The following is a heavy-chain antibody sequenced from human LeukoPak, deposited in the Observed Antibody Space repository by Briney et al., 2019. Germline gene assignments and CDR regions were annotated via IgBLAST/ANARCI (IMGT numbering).Heavy chain of an antibody. J-gene: IGHJ4*02. D-gene: IGHD6-6*01. CDR2: ISSSSSYI. V-gene: IGHV3-21*01. CDR3: ASMAARYYFDY. CDR1: GFTFSSYS. Sequence: GGSLRLSCATSGFTFSSYSMNWVRQAPGKGLEWVSSISSSSSYIYYADSVKGRFTIPRDNAKNSLYLQMNSLRAEDTAVYYCASMAARYYFDYWGQGTLVTVSS.